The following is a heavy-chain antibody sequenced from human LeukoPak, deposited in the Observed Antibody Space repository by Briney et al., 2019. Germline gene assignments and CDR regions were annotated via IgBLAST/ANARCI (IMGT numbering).Heavy chain of an antibody. CDR3: ASVLWFGEFAYYFDY. V-gene: IGHV1-69*06. CDR1: GGTFSSYA. CDR2: IIPIFGTA. J-gene: IGHJ4*02. Sequence: GASVKVSCKASGGTFSSYAISWVRQAPGQGLEWMGGIIPIFGTANYAQKFQGRVTITADKSTSTAYMELSSLRSEDTAVYYCASVLWFGEFAYYFDYWGQGTLVTVSS. D-gene: IGHD3-10*01.